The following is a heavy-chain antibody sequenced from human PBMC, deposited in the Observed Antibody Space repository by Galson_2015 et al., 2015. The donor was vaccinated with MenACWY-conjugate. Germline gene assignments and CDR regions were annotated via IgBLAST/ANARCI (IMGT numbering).Heavy chain of an antibody. Sequence: SVKVSCKASGGSFTTYTISWVRQAPGQGLEWMGRVIPALGTANYAQEFQGRVTIAADKSTSTVYMDLSSLRSEDTAVYYCARGQQWEYYFDSWGQGTLVIVSS. J-gene: IGHJ4*02. CDR1: GGSFTTYT. D-gene: IGHD1-26*01. CDR2: VIPALGTA. CDR3: ARGQQWEYYFDS. V-gene: IGHV1-69*08.